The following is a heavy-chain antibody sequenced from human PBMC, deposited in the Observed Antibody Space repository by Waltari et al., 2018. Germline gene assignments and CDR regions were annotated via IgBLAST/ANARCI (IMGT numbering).Heavy chain of an antibody. J-gene: IGHJ4*02. CDR2: ISYDGSNK. V-gene: IGHV3-30*04. CDR1: GVTFSSYA. CDR3: AKDRLDY. Sequence: QVQLVESGGGVVQPGRSLRLSCSASGVTFSSYAMHWVRQAPGKGLEWVAVISYDGSNKYYADSVKGRFTISRDNSKNTLYLQMNSLRAEDTAVYYCAKDRLDYWGQGTLVTVSS.